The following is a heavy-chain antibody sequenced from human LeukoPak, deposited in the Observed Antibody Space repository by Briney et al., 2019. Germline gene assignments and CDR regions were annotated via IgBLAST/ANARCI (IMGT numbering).Heavy chain of an antibody. CDR3: AKRRDAFDV. V-gene: IGHV4-38-2*01. J-gene: IGHJ3*01. CDR2: IYHSGTT. Sequence: SEXXSLTCAVSGFSFSNGYYWGWIRQSPGKGLEWIGSIYHSGTTFYNPSLKSRLTISLDTSKNPFSLKLTSVTAADTSIYYCAKRRDAFDVWGQGTMVTVSS. CDR1: GFSFSNGYY.